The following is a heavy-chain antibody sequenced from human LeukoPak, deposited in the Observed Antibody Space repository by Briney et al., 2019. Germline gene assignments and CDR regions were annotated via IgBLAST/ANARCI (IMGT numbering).Heavy chain of an antibody. CDR1: GGSINTYY. D-gene: IGHD3-22*01. CDR2: ISYSGNT. CDR3: ARLSSGFYFDY. Sequence: SETLSLTCTVSGGSINTYYWSWIRQPPGKGLDWIGYISYSGNTNYNSSLKSRITMSVDTSRNQFSLRLSSVTAADTAVYYCARLSSGFYFDYWGRGTLVTVSS. V-gene: IGHV4-59*01. J-gene: IGHJ4*02.